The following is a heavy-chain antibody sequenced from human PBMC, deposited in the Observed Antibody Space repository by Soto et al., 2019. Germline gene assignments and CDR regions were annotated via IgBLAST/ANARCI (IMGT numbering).Heavy chain of an antibody. Sequence: GGPLNLSCAASEFTLGNYWRSGVGRAPGKGLEWVANIKQDGSEIFYVDSVKGRFTISRDNGKNSLYLQMNSLRAEDTAIYYCARDNGHGYDFDYWGRGTLVTVSS. J-gene: IGHJ4*02. CDR1: EFTLGNYW. CDR3: ARDNGHGYDFDY. CDR2: IKQDGSEI. D-gene: IGHD5-12*01. V-gene: IGHV3-7*03.